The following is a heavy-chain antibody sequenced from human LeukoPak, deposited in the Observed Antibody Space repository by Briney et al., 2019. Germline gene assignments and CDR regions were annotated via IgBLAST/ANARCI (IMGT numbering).Heavy chain of an antibody. CDR2: IFYGGST. D-gene: IGHD2-21*02. J-gene: IGHJ4*02. CDR1: GGSISSSSYY. CDR3: ARDLFTVTAV. V-gene: IGHV4-39*07. Sequence: SETLSLTCTVSGGSISSSSYYWGWIRQPPGKGLEWIGNIFYGGSTYYNPSLKSRVTMSLDTSKNQFSLKLSSVTAADTAVYYCARDLFTVTAVWGQGTLVTVSS.